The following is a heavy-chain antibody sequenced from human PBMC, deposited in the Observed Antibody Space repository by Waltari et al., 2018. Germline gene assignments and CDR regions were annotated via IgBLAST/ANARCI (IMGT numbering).Heavy chain of an antibody. CDR3: ARGGYCTNTRCHALDGYYMDV. V-gene: IGHV3-74*01. J-gene: IGHJ6*03. D-gene: IGHD2-2*01. CDR2: VYSDGSRT. CDR1: GFTSSDYW. Sequence: EVQLVESGGGVVQPGGSLRLSCAASGFTSSDYWMHWVRQVPGKGLVWVSRVYSDGSRTSYADSVKGRFTISRDNAKNTLYLQMNSLRAEDTAVYYCARGGYCTNTRCHALDGYYMDVWGKGTAVTISS.